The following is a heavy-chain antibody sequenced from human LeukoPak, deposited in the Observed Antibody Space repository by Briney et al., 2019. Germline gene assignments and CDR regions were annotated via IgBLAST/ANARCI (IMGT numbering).Heavy chain of an antibody. D-gene: IGHD2-21*01. CDR3: ARDMYGGYSDY. CDR1: GFTFSSYA. Sequence: GGSLRLSCAASGFTFSSYAMSWVRQAPGKGLEWVSAISGSGGSTYYADSVKGRFTISRDNAKNSVDLQMNSLRAEDTAVYYCARDMYGGYSDYWGQGTLVTVSS. V-gene: IGHV3-23*01. CDR2: ISGSGGST. J-gene: IGHJ4*02.